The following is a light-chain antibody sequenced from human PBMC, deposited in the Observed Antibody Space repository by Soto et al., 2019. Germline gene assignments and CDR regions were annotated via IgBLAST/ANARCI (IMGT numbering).Light chain of an antibody. CDR3: SVYTRTSTYV. CDR2: DVS. CDR1: IDDVTAYYR. J-gene: IGLJ1*01. V-gene: IGLV2-18*01. Sequence: QSALTQPSSVSGSPGQSVTISCSGTIDDVTAYYRVSWYQQTPGTAPKLMIYDVSPRPSGVPDRFSGSRSGNTASLTISGLQAEDEGDYYCSVYTRTSTYVFGTGTKVTV.